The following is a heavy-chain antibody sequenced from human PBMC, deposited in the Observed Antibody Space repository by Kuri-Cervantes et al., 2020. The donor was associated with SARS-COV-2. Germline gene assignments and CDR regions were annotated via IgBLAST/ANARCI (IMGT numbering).Heavy chain of an antibody. J-gene: IGHJ6*03. CDR3: ARDCSSPYKYYYYYYMDV. CDR1: GFTFSSYS. D-gene: IGHD6-13*01. Sequence: LSLTCAASGFTFSSYSMNWVRQAPGKGLEWVSSISSTRSYIYYADSVKGRFTISRDNAKNSLYLQMNSLRAEDTAVYYCARDCSSPYKYYYYYYMDVWGKGTTVTVSS. CDR2: ISSTRSYI. V-gene: IGHV3-21*01.